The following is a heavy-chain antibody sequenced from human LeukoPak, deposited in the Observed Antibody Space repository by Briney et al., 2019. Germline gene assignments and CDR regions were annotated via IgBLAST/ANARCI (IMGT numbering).Heavy chain of an antibody. CDR3: ARGLPNYYGMDV. J-gene: IGHJ6*02. CDR2: ISWNSGRI. CDR1: GFSFDDYA. V-gene: IGHV3-9*01. D-gene: IGHD2-8*01. Sequence: PGGSLRLSCAASGFSFDDYAMHWVRQAPGKGLEWVSGISWNSGRIGYVDSVKGRFTISRDNAKNTVYLQMNSLRTEDTAVYYCARGLPNYYGMDVWGQGTTVTVSS.